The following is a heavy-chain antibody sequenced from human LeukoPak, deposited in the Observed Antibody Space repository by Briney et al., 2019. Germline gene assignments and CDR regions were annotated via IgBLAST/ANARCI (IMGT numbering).Heavy chain of an antibody. V-gene: IGHV4-59*08. J-gene: IGHJ4*02. CDR2: IYDSGST. Sequence: PSETLSLTCTVSGGSISSYYGSWIRQPPGKGLEWIGYIYDSGSTNYNPSLKSRVTISVDKSKNQFSLKLSSVTAADTAVYYCASQRRWLQSPLDYWGQGTLVTVSS. CDR1: GGSISSYY. D-gene: IGHD5-24*01. CDR3: ASQRRWLQSPLDY.